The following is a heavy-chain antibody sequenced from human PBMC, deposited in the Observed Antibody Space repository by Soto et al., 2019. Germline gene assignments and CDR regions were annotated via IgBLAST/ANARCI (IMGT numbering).Heavy chain of an antibody. V-gene: IGHV4-59*01. CDR2: IYYSGST. CDR1: GGSISSYY. J-gene: IGHJ5*02. Sequence: PSETLSLTCTVSGGSISSYYWSWIRQPPGKGLEWIGYIYYSGSTNYNPSLKSRVTISVDTSKNQFSLKLSSVTAADTAVYYCARDDRVRGVTRGFDPWAQATLVTVYS. CDR3: ARDDRVRGVTRGFDP. D-gene: IGHD3-10*01.